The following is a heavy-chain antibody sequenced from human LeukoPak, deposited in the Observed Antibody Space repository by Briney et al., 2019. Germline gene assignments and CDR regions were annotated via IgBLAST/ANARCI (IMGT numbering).Heavy chain of an antibody. D-gene: IGHD5-18*01. V-gene: IGHV3-33*01. Sequence: GGSLRPSCAASGFTFSSYGMHWVRQAPGKGLEWVAVIWYDGSNKYYADSVKGRFTISRDNSKNTLYLQMNSLRAEDTAVYYCAREDIWDTAMATGVFDYWGQGTLVTVSS. CDR3: AREDIWDTAMATGVFDY. CDR1: GFTFSSYG. CDR2: IWYDGSNK. J-gene: IGHJ4*02.